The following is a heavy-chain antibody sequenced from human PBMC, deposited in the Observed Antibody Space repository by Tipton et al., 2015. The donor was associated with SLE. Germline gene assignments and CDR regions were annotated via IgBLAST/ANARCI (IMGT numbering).Heavy chain of an antibody. J-gene: IGHJ4*02. V-gene: IGHV3-30-3*01. D-gene: IGHD3-22*01. CDR1: GGSISSSSYY. CDR2: ISYDGSNK. CDR3: AREREGYDSPDY. Sequence: LSLTCTVSGGSISSSSYYMSWVRQAPGKGLEWVAVISYDGSNKYYADSVKGRFTISRDNSKNTLYLQMNSLRAEDTAVYYCAREREGYDSPDYWGQGTLVTVSS.